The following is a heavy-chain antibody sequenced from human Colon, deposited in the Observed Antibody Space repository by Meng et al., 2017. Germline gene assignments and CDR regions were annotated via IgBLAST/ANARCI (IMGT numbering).Heavy chain of an antibody. CDR3: AREREGEHDYGDRFFDY. V-gene: IGHV1-2*02. Sequence: HVQLVQAGAEVKKPCASVKVSCKTSGYSFTNYDIGWVRQAPGQGLEWMGWINPNSGVTNHAQKFQGRVTMTRDTSISTAYMELSRVRLDDTAVYYCAREREGEHDYGDRFFDYWGQGTLVTVSS. J-gene: IGHJ4*02. CDR1: GYSFTNYD. D-gene: IGHD4-17*01. CDR2: INPNSGVT.